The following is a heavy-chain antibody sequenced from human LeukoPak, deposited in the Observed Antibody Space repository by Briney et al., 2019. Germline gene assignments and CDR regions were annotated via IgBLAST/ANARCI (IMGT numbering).Heavy chain of an antibody. D-gene: IGHD3-3*01. CDR1: GYTFTGYY. J-gene: IGHJ6*02. CDR2: MNPNSGNT. CDR3: ARSTQDFWSGYYTYYYGMDV. Sequence: VASVKVSCKASGYTFTGYYMHWVRQAPGQGLEWMGWMNPNSGNTGYAQRFQGRVTMTRNTSISTAYMELSSLRSEDTAVYYCARSTQDFWSGYYTYYYGMDVWGQGTTVTVSS. V-gene: IGHV1-8*02.